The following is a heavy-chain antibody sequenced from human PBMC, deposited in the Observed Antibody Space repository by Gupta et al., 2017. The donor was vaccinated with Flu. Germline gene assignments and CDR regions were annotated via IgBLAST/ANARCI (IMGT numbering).Heavy chain of an antibody. CDR1: GYEFTDFW. V-gene: IGHV5-51*03. Sequence: EVQLCRSGREVNKPGEALLISSKAVGYEFTDFWITWVRQMPGRDLAWIVFGTPYDSVTKYRPSFPGQFTISADQSISTAFLHWRSLQASDNALYYCAGVKVPVAIWFDPWGQGTLVTVSS. CDR2: GTPYDSVT. J-gene: IGHJ5*02. D-gene: IGHD2-2*01. CDR3: AGVKVPVAIWFDP.